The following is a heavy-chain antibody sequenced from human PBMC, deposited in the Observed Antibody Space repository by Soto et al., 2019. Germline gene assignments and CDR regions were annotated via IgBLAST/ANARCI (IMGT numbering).Heavy chain of an antibody. J-gene: IGHJ6*02. CDR2: MNPNSGYT. CDR3: ARERTGTTSMDV. D-gene: IGHD1-1*01. Sequence: QVQLVQSGAEVKKPGASVKVSCKASGYTFTSYDINWVRQATGQGREWMGWMNPNSGYTAYAQKFQGRVTMTRNTSISTAYMELRSLRSEDPAVYYCARERTGTTSMDVWGQGTTVTVSS. V-gene: IGHV1-8*01. CDR1: GYTFTSYD.